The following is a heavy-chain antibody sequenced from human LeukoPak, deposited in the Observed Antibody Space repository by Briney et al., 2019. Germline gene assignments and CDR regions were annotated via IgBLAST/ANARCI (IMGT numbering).Heavy chain of an antibody. CDR1: GGTFSSYA. V-gene: IGHV1-18*01. Sequence: ASVKVSCKASGGTFSSYAISWVRQAPGQGLEWMGWISAYNGNTNYAQKLQGRVTMTTDTSTSTAYMELRSLRSDDTAVYYCARVGSAYYDILTGYYLFDYWGQGTLVTVSS. D-gene: IGHD3-9*01. J-gene: IGHJ4*02. CDR3: ARVGSAYYDILTGYYLFDY. CDR2: ISAYNGNT.